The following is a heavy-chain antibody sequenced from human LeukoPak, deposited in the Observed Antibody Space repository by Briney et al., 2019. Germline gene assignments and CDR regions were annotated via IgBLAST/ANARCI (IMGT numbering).Heavy chain of an antibody. CDR1: GFAFNNYA. V-gene: IGHV3-23*01. CDR3: AKTQWKVGATDYFDY. D-gene: IGHD1-26*01. Sequence: GGSLRLSCAASGFAFNNYAMTWVRQAPGKGLEGVSNINDNGGQRHYADSVKGRFTISRDNSKNTLFLQMDGLRAEDTAVYYCAKTQWKVGATDYFDYWGQGILVTVSS. CDR2: INDNGGQR. J-gene: IGHJ4*02.